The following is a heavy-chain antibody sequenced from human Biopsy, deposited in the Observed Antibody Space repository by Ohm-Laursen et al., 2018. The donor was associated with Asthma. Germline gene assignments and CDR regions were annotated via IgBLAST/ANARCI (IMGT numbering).Heavy chain of an antibody. V-gene: IGHV3-30*03. CDR1: GFTFSSYG. J-gene: IGHJ4*02. CDR2: ISYDGSNK. Sequence: SLRLSCSASGFTFSSYGMHWVRQAPGKGLEWVAVISYDGSNKYYADSVKGRFTISRDNSKNTLYLQMNSLRAEDTAVYYCASQSSGPDFWSGYHYFDYWGQGTLVTVSS. D-gene: IGHD3-3*01. CDR3: ASQSSGPDFWSGYHYFDY.